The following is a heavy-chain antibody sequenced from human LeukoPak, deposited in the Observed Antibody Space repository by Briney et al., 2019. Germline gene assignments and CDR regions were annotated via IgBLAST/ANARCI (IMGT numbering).Heavy chain of an antibody. CDR1: GYTFTSYG. J-gene: IGHJ3*02. D-gene: IGHD3-9*01. CDR2: ISIYNDNT. CDR3: ARGRGPLRYFDWGDAFDI. V-gene: IGHV1-18*01. Sequence: ASVKVSCKASGYTFTSYGIGWVRQAPGQGLEWKGWISIYNDNTNLAQKFRGRVAMTTDTSTSTAYMELRSLRSDDSAVYYCARGRGPLRYFDWGDAFDIWGQGTMVTVSS.